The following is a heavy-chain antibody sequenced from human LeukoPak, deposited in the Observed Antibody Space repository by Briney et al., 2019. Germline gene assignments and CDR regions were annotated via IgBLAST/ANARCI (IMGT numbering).Heavy chain of an antibody. D-gene: IGHD3-22*01. CDR2: IYPDDSDT. CDR3: ARSRDSSGYYYLI. CDR1: GYTFTNYW. J-gene: IGHJ4*02. Sequence: GESLKISCEASGYTFTNYWIGWVRQMPGKGLEWMGIIYPDDSDTKYSPSFQGEVTISADKSISTAYLQWSSLKAADTAMYYCARSRDSSGYYYLIWGQGTLVTVSS. V-gene: IGHV5-51*01.